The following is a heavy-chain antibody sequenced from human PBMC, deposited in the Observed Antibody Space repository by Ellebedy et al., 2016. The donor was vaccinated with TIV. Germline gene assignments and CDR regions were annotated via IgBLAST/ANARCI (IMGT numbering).Heavy chain of an antibody. CDR3: ARLGGRLSGLFDY. J-gene: IGHJ4*02. Sequence: PGGSLRLSCAASGFTFSRHWMHWVRQAPGKGLVWVSRIDNDGSSTSYADSVKGRFTISRDNAKNSLYLQMNSLRAEDTAVYYCARLGGRLSGLFDYWGQGTRVTVSS. CDR2: IDNDGSST. D-gene: IGHD4/OR15-4a*01. V-gene: IGHV3-74*01. CDR1: GFTFSRHW.